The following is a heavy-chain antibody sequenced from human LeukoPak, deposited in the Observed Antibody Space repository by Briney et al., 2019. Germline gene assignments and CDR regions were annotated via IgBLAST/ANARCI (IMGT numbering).Heavy chain of an antibody. D-gene: IGHD3-10*01. CDR1: GFTFSSYA. V-gene: IGHV3-23*01. CDR3: AKDHGYYGSGSYYDY. J-gene: IGHJ4*02. CDR2: ISGSGGST. Sequence: PGGSLRLSCAASGFTFSSYAMSWVRQAPGKGLECVSAISGSGGSTYYADSVKGRFTISRDNSKNTLYLQMNSLRAEDTAVYYCAKDHGYYGSGSYYDYWGQGTLVTVSS.